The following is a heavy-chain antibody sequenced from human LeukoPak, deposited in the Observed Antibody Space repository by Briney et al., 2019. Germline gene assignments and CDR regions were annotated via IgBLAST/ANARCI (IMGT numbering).Heavy chain of an antibody. CDR1: GGSISGHF. D-gene: IGHD5-12*01. CDR2: IYYSGST. J-gene: IGHJ4*02. V-gene: IGHV4-59*11. Sequence: SETLSLTCTVSGGSISGHFWSWIRQPPGKGLEWIGYIYYSGSTNYNPSLKSRVTMSVDTSKNQFSLKLSSVTAADTAVYYCARGHSGYEDYWGQGTLVTVSS. CDR3: ARGHSGYEDY.